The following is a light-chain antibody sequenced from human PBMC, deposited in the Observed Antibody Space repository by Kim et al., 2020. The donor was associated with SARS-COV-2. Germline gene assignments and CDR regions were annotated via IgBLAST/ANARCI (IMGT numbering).Light chain of an antibody. CDR1: SLRSYY. Sequence: SSELTQDPAVSVALGQTVRITCQGDSLRSYYTSWYQQKAGQAPVLAIYGKNNRPSGIPDQFSGSRSGHTASLTITGAQAEDEAEYYCNTRDNSGNHLLFGGGTKLTV. V-gene: IGLV3-19*01. J-gene: IGLJ2*01. CDR3: NTRDNSGNHLL. CDR2: GKN.